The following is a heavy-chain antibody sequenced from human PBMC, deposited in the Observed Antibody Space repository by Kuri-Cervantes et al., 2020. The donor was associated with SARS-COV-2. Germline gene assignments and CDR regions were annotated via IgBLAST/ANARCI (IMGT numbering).Heavy chain of an antibody. Sequence: GGSLRLSCAASGFTVSSNYMSWVRQAPGKGLEWVAVISYDGSDKYYADSVKGRFTISRDNSKNTLYLQMNSLRAEDTAVYYCAKDWSLGGNFRYYFDYWGQGTLVTVSS. V-gene: IGHV3-30*18. D-gene: IGHD4-23*01. J-gene: IGHJ4*02. CDR1: GFTVSSNY. CDR3: AKDWSLGGNFRYYFDY. CDR2: ISYDGSDK.